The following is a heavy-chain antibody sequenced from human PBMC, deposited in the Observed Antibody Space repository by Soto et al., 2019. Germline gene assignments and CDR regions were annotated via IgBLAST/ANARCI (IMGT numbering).Heavy chain of an antibody. V-gene: IGHV3-53*01. J-gene: IGHJ4*02. CDR1: GFNVNSDY. Sequence: GSLRLSCAASGFNVNSDYMNWVRQTPGKGLEWVASIYSGETTYYADSVRGRFTISSDKSKNTLYFQLSSLRIEDTAVYYCTRDGRGLGRLSLFEYWGQGVLVTAPQ. D-gene: IGHD2-21*02. CDR2: IYSGETT. CDR3: TRDGRGLGRLSLFEY.